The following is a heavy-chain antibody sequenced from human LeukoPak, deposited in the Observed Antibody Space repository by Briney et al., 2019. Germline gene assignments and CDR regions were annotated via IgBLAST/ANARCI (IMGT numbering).Heavy chain of an antibody. CDR1: GGSISSYY. CDR2: IYYSGST. V-gene: IGHV4-59*01. D-gene: IGHD6-6*01. Sequence: SETLSLTWTVSGGSISSYYWSWIRQPPGKGLEWIGYIYYSGSTNYNPPLKSRVTISVDTSKNQFSLKLSSVTAADTAVYYCASARDGILPDYWGQGTLVTVSS. CDR3: ASARDGILPDY. J-gene: IGHJ4*02.